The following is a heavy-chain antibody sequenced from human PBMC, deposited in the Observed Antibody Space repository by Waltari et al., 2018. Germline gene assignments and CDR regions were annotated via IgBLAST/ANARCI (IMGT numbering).Heavy chain of an antibody. D-gene: IGHD1-26*01. CDR3: GKVGLGGSTRGGVDN. CDR2: TTGDGAHK. CDR1: GFTFSHFG. Sequence: EVQLVESGGGFIQTGGSLRLSCAASGFTFSHFGMTWVRQAPGKGLEWVSSTTGDGAHKHYADSMMGRIAVSRDNSKDTLYLQISSLRAEDTAVYYCGKVGLGGSTRGGVDNWGQGTLVTVSS. J-gene: IGHJ4*02. V-gene: IGHV3-23*04.